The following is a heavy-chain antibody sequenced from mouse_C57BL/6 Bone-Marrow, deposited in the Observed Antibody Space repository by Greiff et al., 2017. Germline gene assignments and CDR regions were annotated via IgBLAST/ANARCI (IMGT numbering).Heavy chain of an antibody. CDR2: LYPRDGST. J-gene: IGHJ3*01. V-gene: IGHV1-85*01. D-gene: IGHD1-1*01. CDR3: ARSEVYYGGTWFAY. Sequence: QVQLQQSGPELVKPGASVKLSCKASGYTFTSYDINWVKQRPGQGLEWIGWLYPRDGSTQYNEKFKGKATLTVDTSSSTAYMELHSLTSEDSAVYFCARSEVYYGGTWFAYWGQGTLVTVSA. CDR1: GYTFTSYD.